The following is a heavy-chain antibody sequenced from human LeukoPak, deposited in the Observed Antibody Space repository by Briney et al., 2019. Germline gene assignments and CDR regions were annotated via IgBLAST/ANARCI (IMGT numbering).Heavy chain of an antibody. CDR3: ARGSYYGSGFLFDY. D-gene: IGHD3-10*01. V-gene: IGHV1-8*01. CDR1: GYTFTSYD. J-gene: IGHJ4*02. CDR2: MNPNSGNT. Sequence: GASVKVSCKASGYTFTSYDINWVRQATGQGLEWMGWMNPNSGNTGYAQKFQGRVTMTRNTSISTAYMELSSLRSEDTAAYYCARGSYYGSGFLFDYWGQGTLVTVSS.